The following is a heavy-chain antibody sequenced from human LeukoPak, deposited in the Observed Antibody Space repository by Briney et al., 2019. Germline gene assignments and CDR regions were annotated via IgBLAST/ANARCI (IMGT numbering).Heavy chain of an antibody. V-gene: IGHV1-2*06. D-gene: IGHD1-7*01. Sequence: ASVKVSCKASGYTFTGYYMHWVRQAPGQGLEWMGRINPNSGGTNYAQKFQGRVTMTRDTSISTAYMELSRLRSEDTAVYYCAKSSNWNYGPFDPWGQGTLVTVSS. CDR3: AKSSNWNYGPFDP. CDR1: GYTFTGYY. CDR2: INPNSGGT. J-gene: IGHJ5*02.